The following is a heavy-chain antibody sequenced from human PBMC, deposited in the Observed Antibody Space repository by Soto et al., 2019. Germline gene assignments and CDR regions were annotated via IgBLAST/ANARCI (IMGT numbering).Heavy chain of an antibody. Sequence: SETLSLTCTGSGGSISSYYWSWIRQPPGKGLEWIGYIYYSGSTNYNPSLKSRVTISVDTSKNQFSLKLSSVTAADTAVYYCARGYRYYDSSGYYYGWFDPWGQGTLVTVSS. V-gene: IGHV4-59*01. CDR3: ARGYRYYDSSGYYYGWFDP. CDR2: IYYSGST. J-gene: IGHJ5*02. CDR1: GGSISSYY. D-gene: IGHD3-22*01.